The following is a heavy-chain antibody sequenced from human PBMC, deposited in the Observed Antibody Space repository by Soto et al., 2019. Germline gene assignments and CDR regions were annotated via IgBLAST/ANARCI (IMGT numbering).Heavy chain of an antibody. Sequence: GGSVRLSGAASGFTFISYCMSVVRQAPGKGLEWVANIKQDGSEKYYVDSVKGRFTISRDNAKNSLYLQMNSLRAEDTAVYYCSREHDYSNYGYYYMDLWGKGTTVTVSS. D-gene: IGHD4-4*01. CDR2: IKQDGSEK. J-gene: IGHJ6*03. CDR3: SREHDYSNYGYYYMDL. CDR1: GFTFISYC. V-gene: IGHV3-7*01.